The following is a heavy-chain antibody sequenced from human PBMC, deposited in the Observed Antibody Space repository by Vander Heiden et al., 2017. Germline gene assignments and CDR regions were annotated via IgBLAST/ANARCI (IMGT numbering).Heavy chain of an antibody. CDR1: GFSLSTSAVG. D-gene: IGHD2-8*02. Sequence: QITLKESGPTLVKPTQTLTLTCTFSGFSLSTSAVGVGWIRQPPGKALEWLAFIYWDGDRHYSPSLKSRVTITKGTSQNQVVLTMTNMDPVDTATYYCTHLLYGRYCRGWGQGTLVTVSS. V-gene: IGHV2-5*02. CDR2: IYWDGDR. J-gene: IGHJ4*02. CDR3: THLLYGRYCRG.